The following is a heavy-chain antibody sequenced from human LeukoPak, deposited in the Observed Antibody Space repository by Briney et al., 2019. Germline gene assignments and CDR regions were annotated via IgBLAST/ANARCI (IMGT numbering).Heavy chain of an antibody. CDR2: ISGSGGST. J-gene: IGHJ4*02. CDR3: AKDQQQLPRGYFDY. D-gene: IGHD6-13*01. V-gene: IGHV3-23*01. CDR1: GFTFSSYA. Sequence: GGSLRLSCAASGFTFSSYAMNWVRQAPGKGLEWVSAISGSGGSTYYADSVKGRFTISRDSSKNTLYLQMNSLRAEDMAVYYCAKDQQQLPRGYFDYWGQGTLVTVSS.